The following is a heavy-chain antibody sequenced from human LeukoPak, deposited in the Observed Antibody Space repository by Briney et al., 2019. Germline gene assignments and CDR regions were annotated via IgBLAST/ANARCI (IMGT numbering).Heavy chain of an antibody. D-gene: IGHD2-15*01. Sequence: ASVKVSCKASGYTFTGYYMHWVRQAPGQGLGWMGWINPNSGGTNYAQKFQGRVTMTRDTSISTAYMELIRLRSDDTAVYYCARACSGRSCYSFDYWGQGTLVTVSS. CDR1: GYTFTGYY. CDR3: ARACSGRSCYSFDY. V-gene: IGHV1-2*02. J-gene: IGHJ4*02. CDR2: INPNSGGT.